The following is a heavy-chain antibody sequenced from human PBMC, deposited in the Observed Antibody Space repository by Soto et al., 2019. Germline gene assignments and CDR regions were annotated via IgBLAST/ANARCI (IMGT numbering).Heavy chain of an antibody. V-gene: IGHV1-46*01. CDR3: ARGGDIPSAPFDS. Sequence: GSSVKVSCKASGYTFTGYYIHWVRQAPGQGLEWMGIINPNAGSADYAQRFQGRVIMTRDKSSSTVYMELSSLRSEDTAVYFCARGGDIPSAPFDSWGRGTSVTVSS. CDR2: INPNAGSA. CDR1: GYTFTGYY. J-gene: IGHJ5*01. D-gene: IGHD2-15*01.